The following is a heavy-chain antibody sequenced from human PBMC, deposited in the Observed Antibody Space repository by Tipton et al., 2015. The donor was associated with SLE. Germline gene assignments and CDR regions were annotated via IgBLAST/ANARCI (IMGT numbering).Heavy chain of an antibody. D-gene: IGHD6-13*01. Sequence: LRLSCTVSGGSISSGSYYWSWIRQPAGKGLEWIGRIYTSGSTNYNPSLKSRVTISVDTSKNQFSLKLSSVTAADTAVYYCARPVSTLATGGGRYVDYWGQGTLVTVSS. V-gene: IGHV4-61*02. CDR3: ARPVSTLATGGGRYVDY. J-gene: IGHJ4*02. CDR1: GGSISSGSYY. CDR2: IYTSGST.